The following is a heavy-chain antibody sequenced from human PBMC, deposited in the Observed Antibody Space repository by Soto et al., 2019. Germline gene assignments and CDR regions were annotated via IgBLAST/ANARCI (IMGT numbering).Heavy chain of an antibody. CDR2: ISYDGSNK. D-gene: IGHD6-13*01. J-gene: IGHJ4*02. CDR3: AKNRPSWYAGGYYFDY. CDR1: GFTFSSYG. V-gene: IGHV3-30*18. Sequence: GGSLRLSCAASGFTFSSYGMHWVRQAPGKGLEWVAVISYDGSNKYYADSVKGRFTISRDNSKNTLYLQMNSLRAEDTAVYYCAKNRPSWYAGGYYFDYWGQGTLVTVSS.